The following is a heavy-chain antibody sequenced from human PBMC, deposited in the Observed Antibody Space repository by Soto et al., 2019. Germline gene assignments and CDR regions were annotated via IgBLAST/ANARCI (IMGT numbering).Heavy chain of an antibody. D-gene: IGHD3-10*01. J-gene: IGHJ5*02. Sequence: QVQLVQSGAEVRKPGSSVKVSCKASGGTFNSYAINWVRQAPGQGLEWMGGIIPIFDTPKYAQNFQGGVTITADESTSTVYMELSSLTSEDTAVYYCPRATAWFGLEGENWFDPWGQGTLVSVSS. V-gene: IGHV1-69*01. CDR2: IIPIFDTP. CDR1: GGTFNSYA. CDR3: PRATAWFGLEGENWFDP.